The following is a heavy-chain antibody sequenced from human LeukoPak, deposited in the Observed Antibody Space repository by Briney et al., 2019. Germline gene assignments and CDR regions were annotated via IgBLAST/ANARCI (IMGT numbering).Heavy chain of an antibody. J-gene: IGHJ5*02. Sequence: PSETLSLTCTVSGGSISSSSYYWGWIRQPPGKGLEWIGSIYYSGSTYYNPSLKSRVTISVDTSKNQFSLKLGSVTAADTAVYHCARHNPKGTIFGGRSKGWFDPWGQGTLVTVSS. V-gene: IGHV4-39*01. CDR2: IYYSGST. CDR3: ARHNPKGTIFGGRSKGWFDP. D-gene: IGHD3-3*01. CDR1: GGSISSSSYY.